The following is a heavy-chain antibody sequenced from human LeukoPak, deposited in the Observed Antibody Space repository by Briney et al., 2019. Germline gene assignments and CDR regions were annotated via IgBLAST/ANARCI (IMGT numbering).Heavy chain of an antibody. J-gene: IGHJ4*02. CDR3: ARHVRMITFGGVIVDHFDY. V-gene: IGHV4-34*01. D-gene: IGHD3-16*02. CDR2: INHSGST. CDR1: GGSFSGYY. Sequence: SETLSLTCAVYGGSFSGYYWRWIRQPPGKGLEWIGEINHSGSTNYNPSLKSRVTISVDTSKNQFSLKLSSVTAADTAVYYCARHVRMITFGGVIVDHFDYWGQGTLVTVSS.